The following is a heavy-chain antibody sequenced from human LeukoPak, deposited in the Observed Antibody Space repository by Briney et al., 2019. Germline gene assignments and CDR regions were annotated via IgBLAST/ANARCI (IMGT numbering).Heavy chain of an antibody. D-gene: IGHD5-12*01. V-gene: IGHV1-18*01. CDR2: ISAYNGNT. Sequence: ASVKVSCKASGYTFTSYGISWVRQAPGQGLEWMGWISAYNGNTNYAQKLQGRVTMTTDTSTSTAYMELRSLRSDDTAVYYCARVWSGLRGYSGYGGDAFDIWGQGTMVTVSS. J-gene: IGHJ3*02. CDR1: GYTFTSYG. CDR3: ARVWSGLRGYSGYGGDAFDI.